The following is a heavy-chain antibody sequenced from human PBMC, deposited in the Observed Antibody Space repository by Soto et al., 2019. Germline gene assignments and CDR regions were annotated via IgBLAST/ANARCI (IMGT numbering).Heavy chain of an antibody. J-gene: IGHJ4*02. CDR3: ARAASETVLFDY. CDR1: GGSFSGYY. Sequence: SETLSLTCAVYGGSFSGYYWSWIRQPPGKGLEWIGEINHSGSTNYNPSLKSRVTISVDTSKNQFSLKLSSVTAADTAVYYCARAASETVLFDYWGQGTLVTVSS. CDR2: INHSGST. D-gene: IGHD2-8*01. V-gene: IGHV4-34*01.